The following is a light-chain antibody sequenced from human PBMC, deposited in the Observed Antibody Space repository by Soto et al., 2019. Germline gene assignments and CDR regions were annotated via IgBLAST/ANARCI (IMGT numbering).Light chain of an antibody. Sequence: DIVMSQSPLSLPVTPGEPASISCRSSQSLLHSNGYNYLDWFLQKPGQSPQLLIYLGYNRASGVPDRFCGSGSGTVFKLQISRVEAEDVGVYYCMQSLSGWTLGQGTKVEIK. CDR1: QSLLHSNGYNY. CDR2: LGY. CDR3: MQSLSGWT. V-gene: IGKV2-28*01. J-gene: IGKJ1*01.